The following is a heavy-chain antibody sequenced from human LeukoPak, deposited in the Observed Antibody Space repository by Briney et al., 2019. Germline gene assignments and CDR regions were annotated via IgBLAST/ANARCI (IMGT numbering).Heavy chain of an antibody. Sequence: TSETLSLTCAVSGGSISSGGYSWSWIRQPPGKGLEWIGYIYYSGSTYYNPSLKSRVTISVDTSKNQFSLKLSSVTAADTAVYYCARRGSSGYYSYWGQGTLVTVSS. J-gene: IGHJ4*02. CDR3: ARRGSSGYYSY. V-gene: IGHV4-30-4*07. D-gene: IGHD3-22*01. CDR2: IYYSGST. CDR1: GGSISSGGYS.